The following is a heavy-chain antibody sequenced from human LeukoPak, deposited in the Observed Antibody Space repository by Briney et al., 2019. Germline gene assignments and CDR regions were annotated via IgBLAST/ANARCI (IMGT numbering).Heavy chain of an antibody. J-gene: IGHJ4*02. CDR3: ASSTYYGGNSPFDY. CDR1: GGSIGSYY. CDR2: IYYSGST. Sequence: SETLSLTCTVSGGSIGSYYWSWIRQPPRKGLEWIGYIYYSGSTNYNPSLKSRVTISVDTSKNQFSLKLSSVTAADTAVYYCASSTYYGGNSPFDYWGQGTLVTVSS. V-gene: IGHV4-59*01. D-gene: IGHD4-23*01.